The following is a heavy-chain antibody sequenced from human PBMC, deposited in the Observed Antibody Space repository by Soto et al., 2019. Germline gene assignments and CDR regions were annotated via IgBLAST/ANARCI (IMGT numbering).Heavy chain of an antibody. J-gene: IGHJ5*02. Sequence: SSETLSLTCTVSGGSITDYSWVWIRQPAGKGLEWIGRIFSSGSTNYNPSLKGRITMSLDTPKNQFSLKLNSATATDTAVYFCARDQGVVVTADNWFDPWGQGILVTVSS. CDR2: IFSSGST. CDR1: GGSITDYS. CDR3: ARDQGVVVTADNWFDP. V-gene: IGHV4-4*07. D-gene: IGHD2-21*02.